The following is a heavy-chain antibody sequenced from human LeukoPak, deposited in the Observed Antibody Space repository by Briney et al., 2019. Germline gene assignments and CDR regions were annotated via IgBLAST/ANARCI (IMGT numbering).Heavy chain of an antibody. V-gene: IGHV2-5*05. CDR1: GESISGFY. J-gene: IGHJ4*02. CDR2: IYWDDDK. CDR3: AHFSDTSGYYYAWFDY. Sequence: TLSLTCTVSGESISGFYWTWIRQPPGEALEWLAIIYWDDDKRYGPSLKSRLTITKDTSKNQVFLIMSNMDPVDTATYYCAHFSDTSGYYYAWFDYWGQGALVTVSS. D-gene: IGHD3-22*01.